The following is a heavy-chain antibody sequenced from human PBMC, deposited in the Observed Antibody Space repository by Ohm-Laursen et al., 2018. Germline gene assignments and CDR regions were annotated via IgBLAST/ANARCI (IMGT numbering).Heavy chain of an antibody. CDR3: ARVRTSLGYCSGGNCYFDS. CDR1: GGSITSYY. V-gene: IGHV4-59*01. D-gene: IGHD2-8*02. CDR2: MHSSGTT. J-gene: IGHJ4*02. Sequence: SETLSLTCAVSGGSITSYYWNWIRQPPGKGLEWIGYMHSSGTTTYNPSLKSRVTTSIDTSKNQLSLQLRSVTAADTALYYCARVRTSLGYCSGGNCYFDSWGRGVLVTVSS.